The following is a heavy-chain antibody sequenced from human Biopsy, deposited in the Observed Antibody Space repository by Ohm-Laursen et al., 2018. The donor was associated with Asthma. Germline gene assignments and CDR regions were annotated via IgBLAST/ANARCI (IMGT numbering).Heavy chain of an antibody. Sequence: SDTLSLTCTVSGGSIGTSTYYWGWIRQPPGKGLEWIASIYYSGNTYYNPSLKSRVTISLDTSNNQFSLRLSSVTAADTAIYYCARQSTRRDYRGMDVWGQGTTVTVSS. CDR2: IYYSGNT. CDR1: GGSIGTSTYY. D-gene: IGHD4-11*01. J-gene: IGHJ6*02. CDR3: ARQSTRRDYRGMDV. V-gene: IGHV4-39*01.